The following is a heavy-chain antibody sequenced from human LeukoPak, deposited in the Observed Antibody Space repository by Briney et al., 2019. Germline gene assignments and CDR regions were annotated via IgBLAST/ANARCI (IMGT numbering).Heavy chain of an antibody. CDR1: GFTFSSYS. CDR2: ISSSSSYI. J-gene: IGHJ4*02. D-gene: IGHD6-13*01. CDR3: ARSDQPTAAAGTLFDY. V-gene: IGHV3-21*01. Sequence: GGSLRLSCAASGFTFSSYSMNWVRQAPGKGLEWVSSISSSSSYIYYADSVKGRFTISRDNAKNSLYLQMNSLRAEDTAVYYCARSDQPTAAAGTLFDYWGQGTLVTVSS.